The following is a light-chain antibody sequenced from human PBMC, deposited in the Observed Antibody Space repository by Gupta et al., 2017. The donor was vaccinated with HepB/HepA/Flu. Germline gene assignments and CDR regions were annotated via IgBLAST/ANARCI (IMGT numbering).Light chain of an antibody. V-gene: IGLV1-44*01. CDR2: GNF. Sequence: QSVLTQPPSASGTPGQRVTISCSGSNSNIGKNPVNWYRQFPGTAPNLLIFGNFQRPSGAPARFSGSKSGTSASLAISGLQSDDEANYYCAAWDDSRIGLWVFGGGTKLTVL. CDR1: NSNIGKNP. CDR3: AAWDDSRIGLWV. J-gene: IGLJ3*02.